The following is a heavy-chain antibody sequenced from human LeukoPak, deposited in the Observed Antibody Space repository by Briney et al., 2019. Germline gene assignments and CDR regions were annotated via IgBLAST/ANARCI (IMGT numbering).Heavy chain of an antibody. Sequence: PSETLSLTCTVSGGSVSSGSYYWSWIRQPPGKGLEWIGYIYYSGSTNYNPSLKSRVTISVDTSKNQFSLKLSSVTAADTAVYYCASHRGGGYSYVYWGQGTLVTVSS. D-gene: IGHD5-18*01. CDR1: GGSVSSGSYY. CDR3: ASHRGGGYSYVY. J-gene: IGHJ4*02. V-gene: IGHV4-61*01. CDR2: IYYSGST.